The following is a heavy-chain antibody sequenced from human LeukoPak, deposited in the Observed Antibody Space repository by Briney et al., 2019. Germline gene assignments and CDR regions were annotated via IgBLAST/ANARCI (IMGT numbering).Heavy chain of an antibody. CDR3: ARVGGYNSPLDY. J-gene: IGHJ4*02. CDR1: GGSISSYY. D-gene: IGHD5-24*01. V-gene: IGHV4-59*01. CDR2: IYYSGST. Sequence: SETLSLTCTVSGGSISSYYWSWIRQPPGKGLEWIGYIYYSGSTNYNPSLKSRVTMSVDTPKNQFSLKLSSVTAADTAVYYCARVGGYNSPLDYWGQGTLVTVSS.